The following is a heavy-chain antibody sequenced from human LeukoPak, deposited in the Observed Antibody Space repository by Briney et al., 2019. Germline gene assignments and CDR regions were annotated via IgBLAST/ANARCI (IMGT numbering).Heavy chain of an antibody. J-gene: IGHJ4*02. CDR3: AREFTGYGNTDY. V-gene: IGHV3-7*03. D-gene: IGHD5-12*01. Sequence: GGSLRLSCAASGFSFSIYWMSWVRQAPGKGLEWVAYIKQDGSEKYYVDSVKGRFTISTDTAKNTLYLQMNSLRADDTAVYYCAREFTGYGNTDYWGQGTLVTVSS. CDR1: GFSFSIYW. CDR2: IKQDGSEK.